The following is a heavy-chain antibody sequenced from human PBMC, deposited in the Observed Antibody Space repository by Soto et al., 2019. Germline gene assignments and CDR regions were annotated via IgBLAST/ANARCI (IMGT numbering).Heavy chain of an antibody. V-gene: IGHV3-23*01. Sequence: EVQLLESGGGLVQPGGSLRLSCAASGFTFSSYAMSWVRQAPGKGLEWVSAIGDSGGSTYYADSVKGRFTISRDNSKNSLYLQMNGRRAEATAVYYCAKDRYESHLSAAGTHSDCWGQGALVAVSS. J-gene: IGHJ4*02. CDR2: IGDSGGST. CDR3: AKDRYESHLSAAGTHSDC. D-gene: IGHD6-13*01. CDR1: GFTFSSYA.